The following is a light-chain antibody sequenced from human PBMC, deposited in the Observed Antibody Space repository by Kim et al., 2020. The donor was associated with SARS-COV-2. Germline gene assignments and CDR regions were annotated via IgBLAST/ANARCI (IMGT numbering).Light chain of an antibody. CDR3: MQALETPLT. J-gene: IGKJ4*01. CDR2: LGS. Sequence: DIVMTQSPLSLPVTPGEPASISCRSSRSLLHTNRYNYLDWYLQKPGQSPQLLIHLGSNRAPGVPDRFSGSGSGTDFILKISRVEAEDVGVYYCMQALETPLTFGGGTKVDIK. CDR1: RSLLHTNRYNY. V-gene: IGKV2-28*01.